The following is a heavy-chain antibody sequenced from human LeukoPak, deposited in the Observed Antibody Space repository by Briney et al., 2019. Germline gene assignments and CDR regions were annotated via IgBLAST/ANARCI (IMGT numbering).Heavy chain of an antibody. V-gene: IGHV3-23*01. CDR1: GFTFSSYG. CDR2: LSGSDGTT. CDR3: AKRAPLYSSTPGNYFDS. J-gene: IGHJ4*02. D-gene: IGHD6-19*01. Sequence: GGSLRLSCAASGFTFSSYGMSWVRQAPGKGLEWVSTLSGSDGTTYYAGSVKGRFTVSRDNTKDTFYLQMNSLRAEDTAVYYCAKRAPLYSSTPGNYFDSWGQGTLVTVSS.